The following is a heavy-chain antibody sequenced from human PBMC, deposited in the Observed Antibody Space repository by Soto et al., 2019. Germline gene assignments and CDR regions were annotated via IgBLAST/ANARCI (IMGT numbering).Heavy chain of an antibody. Sequence: SETLSLTCSISGASINNYYWSWIRQPPGKGLEWIGYVYYTGSTSTKYNPSLQSRVAMSVDSSKNQFSLKLTSMTAADTAIYYCAKYRRTDAEGYRLDFWGPGTLVTVSS. CDR2: VYYTGSTST. D-gene: IGHD5-12*01. CDR3: AKYRRTDAEGYRLDF. CDR1: GASINNYY. J-gene: IGHJ4*02. V-gene: IGHV4-59*01.